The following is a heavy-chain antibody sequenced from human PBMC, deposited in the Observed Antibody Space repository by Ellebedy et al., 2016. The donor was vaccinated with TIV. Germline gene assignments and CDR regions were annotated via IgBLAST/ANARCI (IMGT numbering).Heavy chain of an antibody. Sequence: GESLKISXKASGYTFSSYSIAWVRQKPGKVFEWIGRVDPTNSLLNYYNPSFRGHVTVSSDQSITTVYLQWHTLRASDTAIYYCARHGFSSYYQGVDVWGRGTTVTVSS. J-gene: IGHJ6*02. V-gene: IGHV5-10-1*01. CDR1: GYTFSSYS. CDR2: VDPTNSLLN. CDR3: ARHGFSSYYQGVDV. D-gene: IGHD3-10*01.